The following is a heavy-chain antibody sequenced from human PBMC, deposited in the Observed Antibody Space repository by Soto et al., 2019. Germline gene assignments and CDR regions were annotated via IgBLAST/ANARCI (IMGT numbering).Heavy chain of an antibody. J-gene: IGHJ4*02. D-gene: IGHD3-10*01. CDR3: ARGGQRITMVRGVIFDY. CDR2: IYYSGST. CDR1: GGSISSSSYY. Sequence: SETLSLTCTVSGGSISSSSYYWGWIRQPPGKGLEWIGSIYYSGSTYYNPSLKSRVTISVDTSKNQFSLKLSSVTAADTAVYYCARGGQRITMVRGVIFDYWGQGTLVTVSS. V-gene: IGHV4-39*01.